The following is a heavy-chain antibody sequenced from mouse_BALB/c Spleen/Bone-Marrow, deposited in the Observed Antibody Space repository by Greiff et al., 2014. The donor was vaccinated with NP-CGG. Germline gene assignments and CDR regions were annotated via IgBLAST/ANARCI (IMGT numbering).Heavy chain of an antibody. CDR2: IHPYNGDT. D-gene: IGHD1-1*02. J-gene: IGHJ4*01. CDR1: GFSFTDYF. CDR3: GRYGYDAMDF. Sequence: VQLKDSGPELVKPGASVKLSCRASGFSFTDYFINWVKQSHGTSLEWIGRIHPYNGDTFYNQKFKVKATLTVDKSSNTARMELLSLTSEDSAVYYCGRYGYDAMDFWGQGTSVTVSS. V-gene: IGHV1-37*01.